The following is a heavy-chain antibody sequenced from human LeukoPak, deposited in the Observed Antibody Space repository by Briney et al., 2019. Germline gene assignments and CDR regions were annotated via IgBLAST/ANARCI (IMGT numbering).Heavy chain of an antibody. Sequence: GGSLRLSCAASGFTFSSYAMSWVRQAPGKGLEWVSAISGSGGSTYYADSVKGRFTISRDNAKNTLYLQMNSLRDEDTAVYYCARDQALSSDYGMDVWGQGTTVIVSS. D-gene: IGHD3-10*01. CDR1: GFTFSSYA. J-gene: IGHJ6*02. CDR3: ARDQALSSDYGMDV. CDR2: ISGSGGST. V-gene: IGHV3-23*01.